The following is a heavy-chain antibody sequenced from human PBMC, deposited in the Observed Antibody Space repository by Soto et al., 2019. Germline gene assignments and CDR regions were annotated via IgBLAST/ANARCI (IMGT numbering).Heavy chain of an antibody. CDR1: GFSLSTSGVG. V-gene: IGHV2-5*01. CDR3: AHRLGGGHLVPEYYSWFDP. CDR2: IYWNDDK. D-gene: IGHD3-16*01. Sequence: QITLKESGPTLVKPTQTLTLTCTFSGFSLSTSGVGVGWIRQPPGKALEWLALIYWNDDKRYSPSLKSRLTITKDTSKNQVVLTMTNMDPVDTATYYCAHRLGGGHLVPEYYSWFDPWGQGTLVTVSS. J-gene: IGHJ5*02.